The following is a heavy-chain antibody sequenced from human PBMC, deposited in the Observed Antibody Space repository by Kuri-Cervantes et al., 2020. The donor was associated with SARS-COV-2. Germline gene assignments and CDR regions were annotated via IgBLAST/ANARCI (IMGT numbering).Heavy chain of an antibody. V-gene: IGHV1-8*01. CDR3: YCAPKEGFDS. D-gene: IGHD2-21*01. J-gene: IGHJ4*02. CDR1: ETTFPNYD. CDR2: VKTNSGNT. Sequence: ASVKVSCKAPETTFPNYDINWVRQATGQGLEWMGMVKTNSGNTLYARIFQGRVTMTRGTSTSTVYMELSSLTSEDTAIYYCYCAPKEGFDSWGQGTLVTVSS.